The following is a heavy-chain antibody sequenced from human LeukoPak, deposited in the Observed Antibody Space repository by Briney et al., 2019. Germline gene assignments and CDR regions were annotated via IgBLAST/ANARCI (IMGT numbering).Heavy chain of an antibody. V-gene: IGHV3-23*01. Sequence: GGSLRLSCAASGFTFSSYAMSWVRQAPGKGLEWVSAISGSGGSTYYADSVKGRFTISRDNSKNTLYLQMNSLRAEDTAVYYCAKDRAYDILTGYYSPDYWGRGTLVTVSS. CDR1: GFTFSSYA. CDR2: ISGSGGST. D-gene: IGHD3-9*01. CDR3: AKDRAYDILTGYYSPDY. J-gene: IGHJ4*02.